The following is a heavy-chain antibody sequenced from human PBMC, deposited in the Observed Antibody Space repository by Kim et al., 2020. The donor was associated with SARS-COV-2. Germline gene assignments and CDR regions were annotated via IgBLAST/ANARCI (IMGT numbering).Heavy chain of an antibody. V-gene: IGHV3-30*07. J-gene: IGHJ4*02. CDR3: ARAPPLSRIVVVPAAAIEGFDY. Sequence: TISRDNSKNTLYLQMNSLRAEDTAVYYCARAPPLSRIVVVPAAAIEGFDYWGQGTLVTVSS. D-gene: IGHD2-2*01.